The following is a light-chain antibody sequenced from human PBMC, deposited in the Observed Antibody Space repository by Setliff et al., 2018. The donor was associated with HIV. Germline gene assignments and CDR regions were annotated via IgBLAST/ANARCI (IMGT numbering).Light chain of an antibody. CDR1: SSNIGSNY. Sequence: QSVLTQPPSASGTPGQGVTISCSGSSSNIGSNYVYWYQQLPGTAPKLLIYRNNQRPSGVPDRFSGSKSGTSASLAISGLRSEDEADYYCAAWDDSLSGLVFGGGTKGTVL. V-gene: IGLV1-47*01. CDR2: RNN. CDR3: AAWDDSLSGLV. J-gene: IGLJ3*02.